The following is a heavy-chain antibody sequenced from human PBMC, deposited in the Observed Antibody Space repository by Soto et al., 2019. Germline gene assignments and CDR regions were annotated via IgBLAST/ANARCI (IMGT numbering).Heavy chain of an antibody. Sequence: GESLKISCKGSGFTFTIYWIAWVRQMPGKGLEWMGIIYPGDSDSSYSPSFQGQVTISADKSINTAYPHWSSLKTSDTAIYYCXKHEGYCSTTTCSNFDYWGQGTLVTVSS. CDR2: IYPGDSDS. V-gene: IGHV5-51*01. CDR1: GFTFTIYW. J-gene: IGHJ4*02. CDR3: XKHEGYCSTTTCSNFDY. D-gene: IGHD2-2*01.